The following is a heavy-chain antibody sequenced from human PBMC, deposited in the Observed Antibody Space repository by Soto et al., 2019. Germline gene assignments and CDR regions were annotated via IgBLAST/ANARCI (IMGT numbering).Heavy chain of an antibody. Sequence: ASVKVSCKASGYTFTSYGISCVRQAPGQGLEWMGWISAYNGNTNYAQKLQGRVTMTTDTSTSTAYMELRSLRSDDTAVYYCARGDYSNVVYWFDPWGQGTLVTVSS. V-gene: IGHV1-18*01. CDR3: ARGDYSNVVYWFDP. D-gene: IGHD4-4*01. CDR2: ISAYNGNT. CDR1: GYTFTSYG. J-gene: IGHJ5*02.